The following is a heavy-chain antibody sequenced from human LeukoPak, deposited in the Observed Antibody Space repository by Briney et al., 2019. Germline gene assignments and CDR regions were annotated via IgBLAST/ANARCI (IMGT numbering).Heavy chain of an antibody. J-gene: IGHJ3*02. D-gene: IGHD6-19*01. V-gene: IGHV3-20*04. Sequence: RAGGSLRLSCAASGFPFDDYGMSWVRQVPGKGLEWVSGINWNGGSTGYADSVKGRFTISRDNAKNSLYLQMNSLRAEDTALYYCARDIVLIAVAVRGSFDIWGQGTMVTVSS. CDR1: GFPFDDYG. CDR2: INWNGGST. CDR3: ARDIVLIAVAVRGSFDI.